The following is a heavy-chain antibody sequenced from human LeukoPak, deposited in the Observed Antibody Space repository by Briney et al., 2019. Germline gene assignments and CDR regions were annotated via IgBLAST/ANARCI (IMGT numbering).Heavy chain of an antibody. J-gene: IGHJ5*02. CDR3: ARDRAANQDWVEFDP. Sequence: GGSLRLSCAASGFTLTNYWMGWVRQAPGKGLEWVGLIRDSGEAFYADFARGRFAISRDESENTLYLQMNSLRVEDTAVYFCARDRAANQDWVEFDPWGQGTPVIVSS. D-gene: IGHD3/OR15-3a*01. CDR2: IRDSGEA. V-gene: IGHV3-66*03. CDR1: GFTLTNYW.